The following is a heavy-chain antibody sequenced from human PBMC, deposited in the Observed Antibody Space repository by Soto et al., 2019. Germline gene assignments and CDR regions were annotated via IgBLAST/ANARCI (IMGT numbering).Heavy chain of an antibody. J-gene: IGHJ6*02. CDR3: ARDDFWSGYYDYGMDV. V-gene: IGHV4-30-4*01. CDR2: IYYSGST. D-gene: IGHD3-3*01. CDR1: GGSISSGDYY. Sequence: SETLSLTCTVSGGSISSGDYYWSWIRQPPGKGLEWIGYIYYSGSTYYNPSLKSRVTISVDTSKNPFSLKLSSVTAADTAVYYCARDDFWSGYYDYGMDVWGQGTTVTVSS.